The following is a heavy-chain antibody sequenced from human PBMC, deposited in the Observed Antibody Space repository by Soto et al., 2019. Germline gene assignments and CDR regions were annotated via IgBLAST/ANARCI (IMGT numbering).Heavy chain of an antibody. CDR3: VKNSGWFNT. CDR2: FNGSGGST. V-gene: IGHV3-23*01. Sequence: QLLQSGGGLVQPGGPLTLSCTASGFTFVPTDLSWAHQPPGVGLEWVSTFNGSGGSTYYPDPVKARFTISRDNSRNTAYWQMNSLRFDDTALYYCVKNSGWFNTWGQSAVVTVSS. CDR1: GFTFVPTD. J-gene: IGHJ5*02. D-gene: IGHD3-10*01.